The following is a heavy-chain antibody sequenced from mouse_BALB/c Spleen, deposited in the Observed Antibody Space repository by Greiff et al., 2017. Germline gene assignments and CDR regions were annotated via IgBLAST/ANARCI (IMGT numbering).Heavy chain of an antibody. V-gene: IGHV2-9-2*01. CDR3: VRDRDGYYYAMDY. CDR2: IWTGGGT. CDR1: GFSLTSYD. Sequence: VKLMESGPGLVAPSQSLSITCTVSGFSLTSYDISWIRQPPGKGLEWLGVIWTGGGTNYNSAFMSRLSISKDNSKSQVFLKMNSLQTDDTAIYYCVRDRDGYYYAMDYWGQGTSVTVSS. D-gene: IGHD2-3*01. J-gene: IGHJ4*01.